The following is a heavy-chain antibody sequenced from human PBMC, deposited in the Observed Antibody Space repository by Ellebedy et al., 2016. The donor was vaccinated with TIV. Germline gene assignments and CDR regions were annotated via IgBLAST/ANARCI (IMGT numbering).Heavy chain of an antibody. Sequence: SVKVSCXASGGTFSSYAISWVRQAPGQGLEWMGGIIPIFGTANYAQKFQGRVTMTRDTSTSTVYMELSSLRSEDTAVYYCARDGYSGYDYQYYFDYWGQGTLVTVSS. V-gene: IGHV1-69*05. CDR3: ARDGYSGYDYQYYFDY. J-gene: IGHJ4*02. D-gene: IGHD5-12*01. CDR2: IIPIFGTA. CDR1: GGTFSSYA.